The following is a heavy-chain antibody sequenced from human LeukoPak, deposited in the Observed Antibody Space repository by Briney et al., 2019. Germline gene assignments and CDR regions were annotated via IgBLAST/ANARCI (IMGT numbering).Heavy chain of an antibody. J-gene: IGHJ4*02. V-gene: IGHV4-34*01. CDR1: GGSFRGYY. CDR3: AREKMRRYSYGYAH. D-gene: IGHD5-18*01. CDR2: INHSGST. Sequence: PSETLSLTCAVYGGSFRGYYWSWIRQPPGKGLEWIGEINHSGSTNYNSSLKSRVTISVDTSKNQFSLKVSSVTAADTAVYYCAREKMRRYSYGYAHWGQGTLVTGSS.